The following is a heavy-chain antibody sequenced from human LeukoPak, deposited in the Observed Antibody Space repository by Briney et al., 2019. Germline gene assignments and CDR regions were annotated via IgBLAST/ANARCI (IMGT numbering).Heavy chain of an antibody. CDR1: GGSISRDKYH. V-gene: IGHV4-39*01. J-gene: IGHJ4*02. Sequence: SETLSLTCTVSGGSISRDKYHWGWIRQPPGKGVEWIGSIFYTGNTYYNPSLKSRVTMSVDTSKNQFSLTLTSVTAADTAVYYCARQGESNSWYSPDYWGQGTLVTVSS. CDR2: IFYTGNT. CDR3: ARQGESNSWYSPDY. D-gene: IGHD6-13*01.